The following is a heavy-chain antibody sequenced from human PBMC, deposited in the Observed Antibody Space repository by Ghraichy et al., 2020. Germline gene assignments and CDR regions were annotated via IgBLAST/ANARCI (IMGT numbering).Heavy chain of an antibody. V-gene: IGHV4-34*01. CDR1: GGSFSGYY. CDR2: INHSGST. J-gene: IGHJ6*03. Sequence: SETLSLTCAVYGGSFSGYYWSWIRQPPGKGLEWIGEINHSGSTNYNPSLKSRVTISVDTSKNQFSLKLSSVTAADTAVYYCARGPGDTARYYYYMDVWGKGTTVTVSS. CDR3: ARGPGDTARYYYYMDV. D-gene: IGHD5-18*01.